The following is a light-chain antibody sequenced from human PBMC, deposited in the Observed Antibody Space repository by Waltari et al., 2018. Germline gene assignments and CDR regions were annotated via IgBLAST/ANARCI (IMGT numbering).Light chain of an antibody. CDR2: DTS. V-gene: IGLV7-46*01. J-gene: IGLJ3*02. CDR1: TGAVTSGHY. Sequence: QAVVTQEPSLTVSPGGTVTLTCGSSTGAVTSGHYPYWFQQKPGQAPRTLIYDTSNKHSWTPARFSGSRLGGKAALTLSGAQPEDEAEYSCLLYYGGARVFGGGTRLTVL. CDR3: LLYYGGARV.